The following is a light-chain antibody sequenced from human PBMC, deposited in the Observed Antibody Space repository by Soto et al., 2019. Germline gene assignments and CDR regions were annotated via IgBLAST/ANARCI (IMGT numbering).Light chain of an antibody. V-gene: IGKV3-11*01. Sequence: EIVLTQSPATLSLSPGDRATVSCRASQSISNYLAWYQQKPGQAPRLLIYDASHRATGIPARFSGVGSGTDSTLTISSLEPEDFAVYYCQQRSNWPRITFGQGTRLEIK. CDR2: DAS. CDR3: QQRSNWPRIT. J-gene: IGKJ5*01. CDR1: QSISNY.